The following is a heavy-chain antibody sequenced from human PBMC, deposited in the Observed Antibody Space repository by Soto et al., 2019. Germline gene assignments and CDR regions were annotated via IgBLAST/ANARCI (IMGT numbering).Heavy chain of an antibody. CDR2: IYIGGST. CDR1: GGSLSSYY. V-gene: IGHV4-4*07. Sequence: ETLSLTCPVSGGSLSSYYWNWIRQPAGKGLEWIGRIYIGGSTNYNPSLKSRVTMSVDTSKNQFSLKLSSVTAADTAVYYCARDNQQPEEYYYGLDVWGQGTTVTVSS. D-gene: IGHD6-13*01. J-gene: IGHJ6*02. CDR3: ARDNQQPEEYYYGLDV.